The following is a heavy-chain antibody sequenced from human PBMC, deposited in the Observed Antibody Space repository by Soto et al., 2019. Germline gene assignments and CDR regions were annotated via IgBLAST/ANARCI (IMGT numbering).Heavy chain of an antibody. CDR1: GFIFTTSD. CDR3: AKGGGGDHGY. V-gene: IGHV3-23*04. J-gene: IGHJ4*02. Sequence: EVQLVESEGGLVQPGGSLRLSCEASGFIFTTSDMSWVRQAPGKGLEWISSITITGDTTHYADSVKGRFTISRDNSRNPVYLPMKRLRVDDKAVYYWAKGGGGDHGYWGQGTLVAVSS. D-gene: IGHD2-21*02. CDR2: ITITGDTT.